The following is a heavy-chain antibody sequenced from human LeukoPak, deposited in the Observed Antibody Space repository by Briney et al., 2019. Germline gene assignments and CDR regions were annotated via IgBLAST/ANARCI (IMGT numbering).Heavy chain of an antibody. CDR3: ARELSRGYSGSEPSYDYYDYMDV. CDR2: INCSGGT. D-gene: IGHD5-12*01. J-gene: IGHJ6*03. V-gene: IGHV4-59*01. CDR1: GFTISSYD. Sequence: PGETLSLTCTASGFTISSYDWSWIRQPPGKGLEWIGYINCSGGTNYNASLKSRVTISVDTSNNHFSLRLSSVTAADQAVYYCARELSRGYSGSEPSYDYYDYMDVWGQGTTVTVSS.